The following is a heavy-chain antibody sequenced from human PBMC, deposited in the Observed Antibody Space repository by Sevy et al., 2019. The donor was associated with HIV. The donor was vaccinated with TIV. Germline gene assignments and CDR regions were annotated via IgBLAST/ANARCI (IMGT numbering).Heavy chain of an antibody. V-gene: IGHV3-21*01. Sequence: GGSLRLSCAASGFTFSSYSMNWVRQAPGKGLEWVSSISSSSYIYYADSVKGRFTISRDNAKNSLYLQMNSLRAEDTAVYYCARKRRGITGKYGTDSSGTRNAFDIWGQGTMVTVSS. D-gene: IGHD3-22*01. CDR2: ISSSSYI. J-gene: IGHJ3*02. CDR3: ARKRRGITGKYGTDSSGTRNAFDI. CDR1: GFTFSSYS.